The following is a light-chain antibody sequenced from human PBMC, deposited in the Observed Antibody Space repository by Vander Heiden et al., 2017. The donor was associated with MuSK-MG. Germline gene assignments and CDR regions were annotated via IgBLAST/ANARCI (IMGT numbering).Light chain of an antibody. Sequence: QSVLTQPPSVSAALGPKAITSCPGSSFYIGNNYLSWYQQPLGPAPKLLIYENNKRPSGIPDRLSGSKSGTSATLGITGLQTGDEADYYCGTWDSGLTTEIYGGGTKLTVL. CDR3: GTWDSGLTTEI. CDR1: SFYIGNNY. J-gene: IGLJ2*01. V-gene: IGLV1-51*02. CDR2: ENN.